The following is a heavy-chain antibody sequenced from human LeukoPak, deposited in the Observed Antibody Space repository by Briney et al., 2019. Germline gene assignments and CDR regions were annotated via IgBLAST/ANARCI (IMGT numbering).Heavy chain of an antibody. CDR1: GGSISSSSYY. J-gene: IGHJ5*02. CDR3: ARAPQRSYQHNWFDP. CDR2: IYYSGST. V-gene: IGHV4-39*07. Sequence: SETLSLTCTVSGGSISSSSYYWGWICQPPGKGLEWIGSIYYSGSTYYNPSLKSRVTISVDTSKNQFSLKLSSVTAADTAVYYCARAPQRSYQHNWFDPWGQGTLVTVSS. D-gene: IGHD2-21*01.